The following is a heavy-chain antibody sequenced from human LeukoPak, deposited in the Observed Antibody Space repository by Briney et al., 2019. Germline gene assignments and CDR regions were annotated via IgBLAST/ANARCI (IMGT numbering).Heavy chain of an antibody. D-gene: IGHD3-10*01. V-gene: IGHV1-18*01. CDR3: ARNLGPLWFGELFTDY. J-gene: IGHJ4*02. CDR2: ISAYNGNT. Sequence: ASVKVSCKASGYTFTSYDINWVRQAPGQGLEWMGWISAYNGNTNYAQKLQGRVTMTTDTSTSTAYMELRSLRSDDTAVYYCARNLGPLWFGELFTDYWGQGTLVTVSS. CDR1: GYTFTSYD.